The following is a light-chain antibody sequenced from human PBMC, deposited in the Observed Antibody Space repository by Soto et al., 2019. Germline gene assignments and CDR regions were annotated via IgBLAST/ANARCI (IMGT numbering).Light chain of an antibody. CDR1: QSVSSN. CDR3: QQYADWPPLT. CDR2: GAS. Sequence: EIVMTQSPATLSVSPGDRATLSCRASQSVSSNLAWYQQKPGQAPRLVIYGASTRATAIPARFSGSGSGTAFTLTLSSLQSEDFAVYYCQQYADWPPLTFGGGTKVEIK. V-gene: IGKV3-15*01. J-gene: IGKJ4*01.